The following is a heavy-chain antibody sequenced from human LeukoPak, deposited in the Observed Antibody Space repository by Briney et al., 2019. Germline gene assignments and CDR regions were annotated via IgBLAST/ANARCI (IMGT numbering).Heavy chain of an antibody. D-gene: IGHD2-15*01. J-gene: IGHJ4*02. Sequence: PGGSLRLSCAASGFTFSGSAMHWVRQASGKGLEWVGRIRSKANSYATAYAASVKGRITISRDDSKNTAYLQMNSLKTEDTAVYYCTRLGGYCSGGSCYGDYWGQGTLVTVSS. CDR3: TRLGGYCSGGSCYGDY. CDR1: GFTFSGSA. CDR2: IRSKANSYAT. V-gene: IGHV3-73*01.